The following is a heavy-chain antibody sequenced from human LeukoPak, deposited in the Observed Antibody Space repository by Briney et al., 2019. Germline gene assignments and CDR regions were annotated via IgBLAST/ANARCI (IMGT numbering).Heavy chain of an antibody. D-gene: IGHD3-10*01. CDR2: IYSGGST. CDR3: ARDKLLWFGELLGYYGMDV. CDR1: GFTVSSNY. Sequence: PGGSLRLSCAASGFTVSSNYMSWVRQAPGKRLEWVSVIYSGGSTYYADSVKGRFTISRDNSKNTLYLQMNSLRAEDTAVYYCARDKLLWFGELLGYYGMDVWGQGTMVTVSS. V-gene: IGHV3-53*01. J-gene: IGHJ6*02.